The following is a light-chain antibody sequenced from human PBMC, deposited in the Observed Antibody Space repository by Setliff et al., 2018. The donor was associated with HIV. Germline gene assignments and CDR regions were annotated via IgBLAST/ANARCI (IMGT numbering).Light chain of an antibody. CDR3: SSFISSHIYV. CDR1: SGSIASDY. V-gene: IGLV6-57*01. J-gene: IGLJ1*01. Sequence: NFMLTQPQSVSESPGKTVTISCIRSSGSIASDYVQWYQQRPGSSPTTVIYEDNQRPSGVPNRFSGSKSGDTASLTISGLQAEDEADYYCSSFISSHIYVFGSGTKVTVL. CDR2: EDN.